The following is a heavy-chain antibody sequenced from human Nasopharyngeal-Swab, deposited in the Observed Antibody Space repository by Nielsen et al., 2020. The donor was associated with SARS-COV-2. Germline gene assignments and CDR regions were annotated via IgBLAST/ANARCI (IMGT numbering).Heavy chain of an antibody. J-gene: IGHJ4*02. D-gene: IGHD2-21*01. V-gene: IGHV2-5*02. Sequence: SGPTLVKPTQTLTLTCTLSGFSISAPGVEVGWIRQTPGKALEWLALVYWDDAKTYRPSLKNRLTVSKDTSKNQVVLTMTNMEPVDTGTYYCAHRGGSGDFLYYFGTWGQGTLVTVSS. CDR3: AHRGGSGDFLYYFGT. CDR1: GFSISAPGVE. CDR2: VYWDDAK.